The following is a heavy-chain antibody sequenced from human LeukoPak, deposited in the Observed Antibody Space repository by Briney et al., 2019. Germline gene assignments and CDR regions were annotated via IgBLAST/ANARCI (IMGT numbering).Heavy chain of an antibody. CDR3: SYGSGSYYNGEIDY. J-gene: IGHJ4*02. D-gene: IGHD3-10*01. V-gene: IGHV3-53*01. Sequence: GGSLRLSCAASGFTVSSNYMSWVRQAPGKGLEWVSVIYSGGSTYYADSVKGRFTISRDNSKNTLYLQMNSLRAEDTAVYYCSYGSGSYYNGEIDYWGQGTLVTVSS. CDR2: IYSGGST. CDR1: GFTVSSNY.